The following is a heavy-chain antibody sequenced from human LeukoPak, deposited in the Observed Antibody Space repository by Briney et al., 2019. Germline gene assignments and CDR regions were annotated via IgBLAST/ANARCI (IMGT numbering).Heavy chain of an antibody. CDR3: ASDYFDRTGYYGFIY. D-gene: IGHD3-22*01. CDR2: INHSGST. Sequence: SETLSLTCTVSGGSISSYYWSWIRQPPGKGLEWIGEINHSGSTNYNPSLKSRVTISVDTSKKQFSLRLSSVTAADTAIYYCASDYFDRTGYYGFIYWGQGSLVTISS. CDR1: GGSISSYY. J-gene: IGHJ4*02. V-gene: IGHV4-59*12.